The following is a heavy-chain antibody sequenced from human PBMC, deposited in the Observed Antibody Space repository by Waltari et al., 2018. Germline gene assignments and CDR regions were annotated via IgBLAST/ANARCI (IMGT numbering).Heavy chain of an antibody. V-gene: IGHV4-30-4*08. Sequence: QVQLQESGPGLVKPSQTLSLTCTVSGGSISSGDYYWRWIRQPPGKGLEWIGYIYYSGSTYYNPSLKSRVTISVDTSKNQFSLKLSSVTAADTAVYYCASATWGELLLLDYWGQGTLVTVSS. J-gene: IGHJ4*02. CDR1: GGSISSGDYY. CDR3: ASATWGELLLLDY. D-gene: IGHD1-26*01. CDR2: IYYSGST.